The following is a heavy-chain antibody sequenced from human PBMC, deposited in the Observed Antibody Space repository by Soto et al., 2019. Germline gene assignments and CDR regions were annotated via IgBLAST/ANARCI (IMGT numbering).Heavy chain of an antibody. CDR1: GGTFSGYA. J-gene: IGHJ4*02. CDR2: IIPIFGTA. Sequence: SVKVSCKGAGGTFSGYAISRVRQAPGQGLEWMGGIIPIFGTANYAQKFQGRVTITADESTSTAYMELSSLRSEDTAVYYCAREDTAMVAGPFDYWGQGTLVTVSS. V-gene: IGHV1-69*13. D-gene: IGHD5-18*01. CDR3: AREDTAMVAGPFDY.